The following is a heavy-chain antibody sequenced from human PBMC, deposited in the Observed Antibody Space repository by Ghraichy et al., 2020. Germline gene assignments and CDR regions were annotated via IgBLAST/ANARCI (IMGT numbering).Heavy chain of an antibody. CDR2: IWHDESNQ. CDR1: GFSFITSG. J-gene: IGHJ6*02. V-gene: IGHV3-33*01. Sequence: LSLTCAASGFSFITSGMHWVRQAPGKGLEWVALIWHDESNQDYAESVKGRFTISRDNFNNMLYLQMNSLRAEDTAVYYCARESYEVLTGYYDERAHGRGQKVYGMDVWGQGTTVTVSS. CDR3: ARESYEVLTGYYDERAHGRGQKVYGMDV. D-gene: IGHD3-9*01.